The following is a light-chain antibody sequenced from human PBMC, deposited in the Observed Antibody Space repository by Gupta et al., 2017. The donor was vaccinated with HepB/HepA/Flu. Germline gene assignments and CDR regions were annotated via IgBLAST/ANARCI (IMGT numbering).Light chain of an antibody. V-gene: IGLV2-23*02. CDR2: EVT. CDR1: SSDVGSYNL. CDR3: CSFAGSSTVI. Sequence: QCAPTQPAPVSGSPGQSITISCTGTSSDVGSYNLVSWYQHHPGKAPKLMIYEVTQRPSGVSNRFSGSKSGNTASLTISGLQAEDEADYYCCSFAGSSTVIFGGGTKVTVL. J-gene: IGLJ2*01.